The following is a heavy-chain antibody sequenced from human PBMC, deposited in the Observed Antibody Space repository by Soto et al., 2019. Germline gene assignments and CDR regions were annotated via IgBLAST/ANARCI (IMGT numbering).Heavy chain of an antibody. CDR1: SGSISSSNW. CDR3: ARETPYDFWSGPWYGPTEAGDYYYYMDV. CDR2: IYHSGST. V-gene: IGHV4-4*02. Sequence: PSETLSLTCAVSSGSISSSNWWSWVRQPPGKGLEWIGEIYHSGSTNYNPSLKSRVTISVDKSKNQFSLKLSSVTAADTAVYYCARETPYDFWSGPWYGPTEAGDYYYYMDVWGKGTTVTVSS. D-gene: IGHD3-3*01. J-gene: IGHJ6*03.